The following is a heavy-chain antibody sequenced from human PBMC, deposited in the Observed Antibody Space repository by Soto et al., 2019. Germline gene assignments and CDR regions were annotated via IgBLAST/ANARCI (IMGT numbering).Heavy chain of an antibody. V-gene: IGHV1-18*01. D-gene: IGHD1-1*01. CDR3: ARVWDWNDGHWFDP. CDR1: GYTFTSYG. J-gene: IGHJ5*02. CDR2: VSAYNGNT. Sequence: GASVKVSCKASGYTFTSYGISWVRQAPGQGLEWMGWVSAYNGNTNYAQKLQGRVTMTTDTSTSTAYMELRSLRSDDTAVYYCARVWDWNDGHWFDPWGQGTLVTVSS.